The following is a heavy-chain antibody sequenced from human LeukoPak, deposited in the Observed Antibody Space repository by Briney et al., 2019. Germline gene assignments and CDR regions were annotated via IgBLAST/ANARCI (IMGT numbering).Heavy chain of an antibody. V-gene: IGHV3-53*01. D-gene: IGHD6-6*01. J-gene: IGHJ4*02. Sequence: GGSLRLSCAASGFTVSSNYMSWVRQAPGKGLEWVSVIYSGGSTYYADSVKGRFTISRDNSKNTLYLQMNSLRAEDTAVYYCAREEYSSSSGDYWGQGTLVTVSS. CDR3: AREEYSSSSGDY. CDR2: IYSGGST. CDR1: GFTVSSNY.